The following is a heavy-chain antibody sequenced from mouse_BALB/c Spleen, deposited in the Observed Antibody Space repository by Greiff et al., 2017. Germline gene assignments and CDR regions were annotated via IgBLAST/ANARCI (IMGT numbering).Heavy chain of an antibody. D-gene: IGHD1-2*01. CDR3: ARHRDSLLRLRGTSYAMDY. Sequence: EVQGVESGGGLVQPGGSLKLSCAASGFTFSSYTMSWVRQTPEKRLEWVAYISNGGGSTYYPDTVKGRFTISRDNAKNTLYLQMSSLKSEDTAMYYCARHRDSLLRLRGTSYAMDYWGQGTSVTVSS. V-gene: IGHV5-12-2*01. CDR1: GFTFSSYT. CDR2: ISNGGGST. J-gene: IGHJ4*01.